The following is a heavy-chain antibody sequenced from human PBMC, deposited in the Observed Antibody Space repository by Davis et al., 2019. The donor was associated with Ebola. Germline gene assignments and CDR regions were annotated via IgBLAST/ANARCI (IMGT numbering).Heavy chain of an antibody. CDR1: GFTFSSYG. D-gene: IGHD1-26*01. J-gene: IGHJ4*02. Sequence: GESLKISCAASGFTFSSYGMHWVRQAPGKGLEGVAVIWYDGSNKYYADSVKGRFTISRDNVKNSLYLQMDSLRAEDTAVYYCARWASVGYWGQGTLVTVSS. V-gene: IGHV3-33*03. CDR2: IWYDGSNK. CDR3: ARWASVGY.